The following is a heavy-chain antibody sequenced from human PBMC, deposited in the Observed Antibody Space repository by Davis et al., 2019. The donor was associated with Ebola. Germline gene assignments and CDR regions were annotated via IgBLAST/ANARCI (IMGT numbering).Heavy chain of an antibody. Sequence: SETLSLTCTIYGGSFSGYYWSWIRQPPGKGLEWLGEVSHSGYSNYNPSLKSRVTMSVDMSKNQFSLTLPSVSAADTAVYYCARTTLTSISDAGLGYNFFAPWGQGTLVTVSS. CDR1: GGSFSGYY. CDR3: ARTTLTSISDAGLGYNFFAP. CDR2: VSHSGYS. D-gene: IGHD2-21*02. J-gene: IGHJ5*02. V-gene: IGHV4-34*01.